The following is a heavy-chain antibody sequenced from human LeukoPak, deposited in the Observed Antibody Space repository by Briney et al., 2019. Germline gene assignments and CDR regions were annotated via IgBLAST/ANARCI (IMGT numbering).Heavy chain of an antibody. D-gene: IGHD4-17*01. CDR1: GGSISSNNW. V-gene: IGHV4-59*08. Sequence: KPSGTLSLTCAVSGGSISSNNWWSWIRQPPGKGLEWIGYIYYSGTTNYNPTNYNPSLKSRVSMSVDTSKNQFSLKLSSVTAADTAVYYCARHGGTVTTFSRDELWGQGTLVPVSS. CDR2: IYYSGTTNYNPT. J-gene: IGHJ4*02. CDR3: ARHGGTVTTFSRDEL.